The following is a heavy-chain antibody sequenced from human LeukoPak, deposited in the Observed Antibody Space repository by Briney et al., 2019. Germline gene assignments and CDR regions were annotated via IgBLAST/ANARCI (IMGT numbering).Heavy chain of an antibody. Sequence: SETLSLTCTVSGGSLSDYYWTWIRQPAGKGLEWIGRIYTGGSTSCNPSLKSRLDMSLDTSKNQISLKLNSVTAADTAVYYCARQGVSPHSFYYYVDVWGKGTPVTVSS. D-gene: IGHD3-10*01. V-gene: IGHV4-4*07. CDR3: ARQGVSPHSFYYYVDV. J-gene: IGHJ6*03. CDR1: GGSLSDYY. CDR2: IYTGGST.